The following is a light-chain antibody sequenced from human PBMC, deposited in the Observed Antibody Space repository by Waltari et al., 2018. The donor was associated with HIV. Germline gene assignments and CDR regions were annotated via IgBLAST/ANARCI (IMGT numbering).Light chain of an antibody. CDR1: SRDVGSYNL. Sequence: QSALTQPASVPGSPGQSITISCTGTSRDVGSYNLVSWYQQHPGKAPKLMIYEVSKRPSGVSKRFSGAKSGNTASLTISGLQADDEADYYCCSYVRWSTIRYGVGTGTKGTVL. V-gene: IGLV2-23*02. CDR3: CSYVRWSTIRYG. CDR2: EVS. J-gene: IGLJ1*01.